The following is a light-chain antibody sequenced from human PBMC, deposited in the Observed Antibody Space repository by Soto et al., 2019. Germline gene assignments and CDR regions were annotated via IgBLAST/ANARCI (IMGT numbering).Light chain of an antibody. CDR3: QTWGTGIQV. Sequence: QPVLTQSPSASASLGASVKLTCTLSSGRSSYAIAWHQQQPEKGPRYLMKLNSDGSHSKGDGIPDRFSGSSSGAERYLTISSLQSEDEADYYCQTWGTGIQVFVGGTKLTVL. V-gene: IGLV4-69*01. CDR1: SGRSSYA. CDR2: LNSDGSH. J-gene: IGLJ3*02.